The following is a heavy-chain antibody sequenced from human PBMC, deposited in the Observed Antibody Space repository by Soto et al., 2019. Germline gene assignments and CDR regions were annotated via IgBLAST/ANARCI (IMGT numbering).Heavy chain of an antibody. Sequence: QGHLVQSGAEVKKPGASVKVSCKASGYTFTRYGISWVRQAPGHGLEWIGWISGYNGDTNYAQNLQGRVTMTIDTSTTTAYMELRSLTSDDTAVYYCAKNGQPPYDYYGLYVWGQGTTVTVSS. D-gene: IGHD2-8*01. V-gene: IGHV1-18*01. CDR3: AKNGQPPYDYYGLYV. CDR2: ISGYNGDT. J-gene: IGHJ6*02. CDR1: GYTFTRYG.